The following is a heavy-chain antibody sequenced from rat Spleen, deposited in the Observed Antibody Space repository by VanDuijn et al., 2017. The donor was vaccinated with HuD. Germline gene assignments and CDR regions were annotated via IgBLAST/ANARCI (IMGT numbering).Heavy chain of an antibody. J-gene: IGHJ2*01. CDR2: ITNASRRT. D-gene: IGHD5-1*01. CDR1: GFTFNDCY. CDR3: ARQWEY. V-gene: IGHV5-25*01. Sequence: EVQLVESDGGLVQPGRSLKLSCVASGFTFNDCYMAWVRQAPTKGLEWVASITNASRRTYYPDSAKGRVTISRDNAKTTLYLQMDSLRSEDTATYYCARQWEYWGQGVMVTVSS.